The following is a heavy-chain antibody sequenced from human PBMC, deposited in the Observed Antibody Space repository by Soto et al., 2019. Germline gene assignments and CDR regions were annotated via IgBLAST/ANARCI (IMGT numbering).Heavy chain of an antibody. J-gene: IGHJ6*02. D-gene: IGHD3-22*01. Sequence: ASVKVSCKASGYTFTSYGISWVRQAPGQGLERKGWISAYNGNTNYAQKLQGRVTMTTDTSTSTAYMELRSLRSDDTAVYYCARYFYYDSSGSTLYYYGMDVWGQGTTVTVSS. CDR2: ISAYNGNT. V-gene: IGHV1-18*01. CDR3: ARYFYYDSSGSTLYYYGMDV. CDR1: GYTFTSYG.